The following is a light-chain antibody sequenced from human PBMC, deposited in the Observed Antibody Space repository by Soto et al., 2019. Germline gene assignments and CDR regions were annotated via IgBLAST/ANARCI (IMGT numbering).Light chain of an antibody. Sequence: EIVLTQSPVTLSLSPGERATLSCRASQSVGSYLAWHQQKPGQAPRLLIYDATNRATGIPARFSASGSGTDFTLTISSLEPEDFAVYYCQQGSNWPSLTFGGGTKVEIK. CDR3: QQGSNWPSLT. V-gene: IGKV3-11*01. CDR2: DAT. J-gene: IGKJ4*01. CDR1: QSVGSY.